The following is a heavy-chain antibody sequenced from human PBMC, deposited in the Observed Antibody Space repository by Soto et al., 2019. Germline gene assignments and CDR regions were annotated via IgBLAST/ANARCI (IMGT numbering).Heavy chain of an antibody. J-gene: IGHJ6*03. Sequence: EVQLVESGGGLVKPGGSLRLSCAASGFTFSSYSMNWVRQAPGKGLEWVSSISSSSSYIYYADSVKGRFTISRDNAKNSLYLQMNSLRAEDTAVYYCASLRFLEWLSPSVSYHMDVWGKGTTVTVSS. D-gene: IGHD3-3*01. V-gene: IGHV3-21*01. CDR3: ASLRFLEWLSPSVSYHMDV. CDR2: ISSSSSYI. CDR1: GFTFSSYS.